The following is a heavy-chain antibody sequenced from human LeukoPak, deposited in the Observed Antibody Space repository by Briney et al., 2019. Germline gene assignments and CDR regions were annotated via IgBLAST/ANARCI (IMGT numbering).Heavy chain of an antibody. V-gene: IGHV4-59*12. CDR2: IYYSGST. CDR1: GGSISSYY. J-gene: IGHJ6*02. CDR3: ARDHRAGIAVASFDYYYGMDV. D-gene: IGHD6-19*01. Sequence: SETLSLTCTVSGGSISSYYWSWIRQPPGKGLEWIGYIYYSGSTNYNPSLKSRVTISVDTSKNQFSLKLSSVTAADTAVYYCARDHRAGIAVASFDYYYGMDVWGQGTTVTVS.